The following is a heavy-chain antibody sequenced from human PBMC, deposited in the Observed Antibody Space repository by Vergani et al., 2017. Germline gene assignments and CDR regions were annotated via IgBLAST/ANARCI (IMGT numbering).Heavy chain of an antibody. J-gene: IGHJ4*02. V-gene: IGHV3-23*01. D-gene: IGHD4-17*01. CDR2: ISGSGGST. Sequence: EVQLLESGGGLVQPGGSLRLSCAASGFTFSSYAMSWVRQAPGKGLEWVSAISGSGGSTYYADSVKGRFTISRDNSKNTLYLQTNSLRAEDTAVYYCAKVLSDYGDYRSYYFDYWGQGTLVTVSS. CDR1: GFTFSSYA. CDR3: AKVLSDYGDYRSYYFDY.